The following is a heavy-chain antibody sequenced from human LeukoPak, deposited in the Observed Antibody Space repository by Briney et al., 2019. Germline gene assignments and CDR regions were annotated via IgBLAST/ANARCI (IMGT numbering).Heavy chain of an antibody. J-gene: IGHJ3*02. V-gene: IGHV3-30*02. Sequence: PGGPLRLSCAACGFTFSSYGMHWVREAPGKGLVWVAFIRYDGSNKYYADSVKGRFTISRDNSKNTLYLQMNSLRAEDTAVYYCAKDLSAGDAFDIWGQGTMVTVYS. CDR2: IRYDGSNK. D-gene: IGHD3-10*01. CDR1: GFTFSSYG. CDR3: AKDLSAGDAFDI.